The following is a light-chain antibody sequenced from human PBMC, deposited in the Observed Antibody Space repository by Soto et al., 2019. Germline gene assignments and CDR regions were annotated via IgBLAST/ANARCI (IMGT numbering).Light chain of an antibody. CDR1: SSNIGAGYN. J-gene: IGLJ2*01. V-gene: IGLV1-40*01. CDR2: VNS. Sequence: QSVLTQPPSVSGAPGQRVTISCTGSSSNIGAGYNVHWYQQLPGTAPKLLIYVNSNRPSGVPDRFSGSKSGTSASLAITGXXXXXXXXXXXQSYDSSLSGVVFGGGTKLTVL. CDR3: QSYDSSLSGVV.